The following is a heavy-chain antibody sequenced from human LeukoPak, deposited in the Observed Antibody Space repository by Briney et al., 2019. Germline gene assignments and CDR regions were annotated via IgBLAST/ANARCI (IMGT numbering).Heavy chain of an antibody. CDR3: GKHVNSAWYCIKD. V-gene: IGHV3-7*03. J-gene: IGHJ4*02. Sequence: PGRSLSLSCAVSGFAPCDYWMSCVPVSRGKAREEGTNIRGDGGETHPTESLKGRFNISRHNAKNSVSLHFNSLRSEHTPPSIFGKHVNSAWYCIKDWGQGTLVIVSS. CDR1: GFAPCDYW. D-gene: IGHD6-19*01. CDR2: IRGDGGET.